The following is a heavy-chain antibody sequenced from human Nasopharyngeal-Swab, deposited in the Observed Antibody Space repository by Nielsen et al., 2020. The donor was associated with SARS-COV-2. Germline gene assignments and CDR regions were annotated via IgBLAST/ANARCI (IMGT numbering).Heavy chain of an antibody. D-gene: IGHD6-13*01. V-gene: IGHV4-31*02. Sequence: WIRQPPGKSLEWIGYIYYTGSTYCNPSLKSRVTIPVDTSKSQFSLKLTSVTAADTAVYYCARYPSSSWSSYGMDVWGQGTTVTVSS. CDR2: IYYTGST. J-gene: IGHJ6*02. CDR3: ARYPSSSWSSYGMDV.